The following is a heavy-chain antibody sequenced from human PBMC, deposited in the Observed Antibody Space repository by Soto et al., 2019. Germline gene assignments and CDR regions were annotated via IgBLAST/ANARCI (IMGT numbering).Heavy chain of an antibody. CDR1: GYTFTSYG. V-gene: IGHV1-3*01. CDR3: ARVIRGAYYNSPLDT. J-gene: IGHJ5*02. D-gene: IGHD3-10*01. CDR2: INPGDGNT. Sequence: GASVKVSCKASGYTFTSYGMNWVRQAPGRGLEWMGWINPGDGNTKYSQSFQGRVTMTRDTSISTVYMELSRLRFDDTAVYYCARVIRGAYYNSPLDTWGQGTVVTVSS.